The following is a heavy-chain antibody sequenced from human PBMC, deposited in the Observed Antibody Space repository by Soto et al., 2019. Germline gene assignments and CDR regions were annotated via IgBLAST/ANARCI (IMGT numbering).Heavy chain of an antibody. J-gene: IGHJ4*02. CDR1: GGTFSGYA. D-gene: IGHD3-22*01. Sequence: SVKVSCKASGGTFSGYAISWVRQAPGQGLEWMGGIIPIFGTANYAQKFQGRVTITADESTSTAYMELSSLRSEDTAVYYCARGAFLYDSSGPPDYWGQGTLVXVSS. CDR3: ARGAFLYDSSGPPDY. CDR2: IIPIFGTA. V-gene: IGHV1-69*13.